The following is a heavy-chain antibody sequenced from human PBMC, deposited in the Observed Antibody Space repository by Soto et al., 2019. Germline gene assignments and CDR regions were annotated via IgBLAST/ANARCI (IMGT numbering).Heavy chain of an antibody. CDR1: GFAFSDYG. Sequence: GGSLRLSCAASGFAFSDYGMHWVRQAPGKGLEWVAVISYDGSNEYYAESVKGRFTISRDNSKNTLYLQMSSLGPEDTAVFYCAKDSSRRGSLGGFDPWGQGTLVTVSS. V-gene: IGHV3-30*18. CDR3: AKDSSRRGSLGGFDP. D-gene: IGHD3-16*01. J-gene: IGHJ5*02. CDR2: ISYDGSNE.